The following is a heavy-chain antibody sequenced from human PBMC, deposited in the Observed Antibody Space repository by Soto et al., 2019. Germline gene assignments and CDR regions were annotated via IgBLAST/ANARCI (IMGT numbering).Heavy chain of an antibody. V-gene: IGHV3-30-3*01. J-gene: IGHJ6*02. CDR1: GFTFSSNA. D-gene: IGHD1-26*01. Sequence: QVQLVESGGGVVQPGRSLRLSCAASGFTFSSNAMHWVRQAPGKGLEWVAVLSYDGRNIYYADSVKGRFTISRDNSKNPLYLQMDSLRTAHTALYYCARDVESGSSQYYYYYCGMDVWGQVPTVTVSS. CDR3: ARDVESGSSQYYYYYCGMDV. CDR2: LSYDGRNI.